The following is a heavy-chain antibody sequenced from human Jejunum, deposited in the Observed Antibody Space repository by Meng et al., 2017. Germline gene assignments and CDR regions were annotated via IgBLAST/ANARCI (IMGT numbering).Heavy chain of an antibody. CDR3: VYSNYRSDY. CDR2: INHSGST. CDR1: VGSFSDYH. Sequence: QLKVQQWGAGLLKPSETLSLTCAVYVGSFSDYHWTLIRQPPGKGLEWIGEINHSGSTHYRPYLESRLSISADSSKNQLSLRLNSVTAADTAVYSCVYSNYRSDYWGQGTLVTVSS. D-gene: IGHD4-11*01. V-gene: IGHV4-34*01. J-gene: IGHJ4*02.